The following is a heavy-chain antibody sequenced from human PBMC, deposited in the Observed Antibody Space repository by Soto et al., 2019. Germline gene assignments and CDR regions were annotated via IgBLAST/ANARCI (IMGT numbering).Heavy chain of an antibody. J-gene: IGHJ2*01. CDR3: AKLVAAYWYFDL. CDR1: GFTFSNYA. Sequence: GGSLRLSCAASGFTFSNYAMSWVRQAPGNWLEWVSGISDSGGSTYYADSVKGRFTISRFNSKNTLYLQMNSLRAEDTAVYYCAKLVAAYWYFDLWGRGTLVTVSS. D-gene: IGHD5-12*01. V-gene: IGHV3-23*01. CDR2: ISDSGGST.